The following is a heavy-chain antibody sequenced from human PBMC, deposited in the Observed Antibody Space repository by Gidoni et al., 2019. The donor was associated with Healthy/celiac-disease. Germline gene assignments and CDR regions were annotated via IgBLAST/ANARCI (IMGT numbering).Heavy chain of an antibody. CDR1: GFTFSGSA. CDR3: TRHPSEGVRGPDV. V-gene: IGHV3-73*02. J-gene: IGHJ6*04. D-gene: IGHD3-10*01. CDR2: IRSKANSYAT. Sequence: EVQLVASGGGLVQPGGSLKLSCAASGFTFSGSAMHWVRQASGKGLEWVGRIRSKANSYATAYAASVKGRFTISRDDSKNTAYLQMNSLKTEDTAVYYCTRHPSEGVRGPDVWGKGTTVTVSS.